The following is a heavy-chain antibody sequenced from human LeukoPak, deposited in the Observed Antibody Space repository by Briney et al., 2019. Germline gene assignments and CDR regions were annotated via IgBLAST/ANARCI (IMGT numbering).Heavy chain of an antibody. CDR3: ARLPYRGYSYGLLDY. CDR2: INWNGGST. CDR1: GFTFDDYG. D-gene: IGHD5-18*01. J-gene: IGHJ4*02. V-gene: IGHV3-20*04. Sequence: GGSLRLSCAASGFTFDDYGMSWVRQAPGKGLEWVSGINWNGGSTGCADSVKGRFTISRDNAKNSLYLQMNSLRAEDTALYYCARLPYRGYSYGLLDYWGQGTLVTVSS.